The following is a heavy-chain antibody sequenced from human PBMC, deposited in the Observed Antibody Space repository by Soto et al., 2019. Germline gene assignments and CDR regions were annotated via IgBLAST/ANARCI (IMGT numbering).Heavy chain of an antibody. D-gene: IGHD3-10*01. J-gene: IGHJ6*02. CDR1: GGSISTDIYY. CDR2: IYYSGST. CDR3: ARDLWFGESFGYYYGMDV. V-gene: IGHV4-30-4*01. Sequence: SETLSLTCAVSGGSISTDIYYLTWIRQPPGKGLEWIGYIYYSGSTSYNPSLKSRVSISVDTSKNQFSLKLTSLSAADTAVYYCARDLWFGESFGYYYGMDVWGQGTTVNVSS.